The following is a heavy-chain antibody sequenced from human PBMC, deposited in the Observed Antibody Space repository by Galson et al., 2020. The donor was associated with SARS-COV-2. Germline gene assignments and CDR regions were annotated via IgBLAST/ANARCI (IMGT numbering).Heavy chain of an antibody. CDR1: GFTFSSYA. Sequence: GGSLRLSCAASGFTFSSYAMSWVRQAPGKGLEWVSAISGSGGSTYYADSVKGRFTISRDNSKNTLYLQMNSLRAEDTAVYYCAKDIENPYYYDSSGYYEPFDYWGQGTLVTVSS. D-gene: IGHD3-22*01. CDR2: ISGSGGST. CDR3: AKDIENPYYYDSSGYYEPFDY. J-gene: IGHJ4*02. V-gene: IGHV3-23*01.